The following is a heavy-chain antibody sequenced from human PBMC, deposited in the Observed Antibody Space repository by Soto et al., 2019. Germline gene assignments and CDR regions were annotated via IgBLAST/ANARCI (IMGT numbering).Heavy chain of an antibody. CDR2: INPSGGST. Sequence: ASVKVSCKASGYTFTSYYMHWVRQAPGQGLEWMGIINPSGGSTRYAQKFQERVTITRDMSTSTAYMELSSLRSEDTAVYYCAAEPRAGYCGGDCYSAKEEYYYGMDVWGQGTTVTVSS. CDR1: GYTFTSYY. J-gene: IGHJ6*02. V-gene: IGHV1-46*01. CDR3: AAEPRAGYCGGDCYSAKEEYYYGMDV. D-gene: IGHD2-21*02.